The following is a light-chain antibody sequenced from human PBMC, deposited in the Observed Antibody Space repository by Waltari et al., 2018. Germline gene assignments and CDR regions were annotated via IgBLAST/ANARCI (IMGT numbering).Light chain of an antibody. CDR1: RSISTS. V-gene: IGKV1-39*01. CDR3: QQNYNTPPT. Sequence: DIQMTQSPSSLSASIGDRVTVTCRASRSISTSLNWYQQKPGKAPNLLIYAASSLKSGVPSRFSGIGSGTDFTLTISSLQPEDFATYYCQQNYNTPPTFGPGTKVEVK. CDR2: AAS. J-gene: IGKJ1*01.